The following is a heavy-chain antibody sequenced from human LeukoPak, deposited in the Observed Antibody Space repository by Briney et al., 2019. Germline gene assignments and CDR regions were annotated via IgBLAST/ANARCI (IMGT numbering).Heavy chain of an antibody. D-gene: IGHD6-13*01. CDR3: ARDREAAAGHFDY. CDR2: IYYSGST. Sequence: SETLSLTCTVSGGSISSSSYYWGWIRQPPGKGLEWIGYIYYSGSTNYNPSLKSRVTISVDTSKNQFSLKLSSVTAADTAVYYCARDREAAAGHFDYWGQGTLVTVSS. J-gene: IGHJ4*02. V-gene: IGHV4-61*01. CDR1: GGSISSSSYY.